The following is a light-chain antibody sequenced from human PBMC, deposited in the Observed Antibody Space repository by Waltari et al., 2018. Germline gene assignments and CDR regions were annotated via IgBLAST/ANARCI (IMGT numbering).Light chain of an antibody. CDR1: QSVTNN. CDR2: GAS. CDR3: QQYYDWPPWT. V-gene: IGKV3-15*01. J-gene: IGKJ1*01. Sequence: EIELTQSPATLSVSPGERATLSCRASQSVTNNLAWYQQKPGQAPRLIIYGASARATGSPARFSGRGSGTEFTLTISSLQSEDFAVYYCQQYYDWPPWTFGQGTKVEVK.